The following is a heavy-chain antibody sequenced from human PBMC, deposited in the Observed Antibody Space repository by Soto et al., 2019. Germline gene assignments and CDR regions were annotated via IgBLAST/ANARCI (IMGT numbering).Heavy chain of an antibody. V-gene: IGHV3-33*06. D-gene: IGHD1-1*01. CDR2: IWYDGSNK. J-gene: IGHJ4*02. CDR1: GFTFSSYG. Sequence: QVQLVESGGGVVQPGRSLRLSCAASGFTFSSYGMHWVRQAPGKGLEWVAVIWYDGSNKYYADSVKGRFTISRDNSKNTLYLQMNSLRAEDTAVYYCAKGELKRKTLDFDYWGQGTLVTVSS. CDR3: AKGELKRKTLDFDY.